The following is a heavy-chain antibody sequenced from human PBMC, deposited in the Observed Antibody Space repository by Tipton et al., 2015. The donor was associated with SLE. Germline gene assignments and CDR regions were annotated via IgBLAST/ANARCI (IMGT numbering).Heavy chain of an antibody. V-gene: IGHV4-4*07. D-gene: IGHD1-1*01. Sequence: TLSLTCTVSGGSIGNNYWNWIRQSTGKGLEWIGRFYTDGSTRHKPSLESRLSPSFASRVTMSVDPSKNQFSLTLMSVTAADTAVYFCASHNWAYGMFVWGQGTTVTVSS. CDR1: GGSIGNNY. CDR3: ASHNWAYGMFV. J-gene: IGHJ6*02. CDR2: FYTDGST.